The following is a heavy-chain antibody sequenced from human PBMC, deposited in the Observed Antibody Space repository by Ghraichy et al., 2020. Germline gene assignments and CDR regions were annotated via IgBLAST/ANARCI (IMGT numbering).Heavy chain of an antibody. CDR3: ARSGEVGSGTYLAY. V-gene: IGHV1-2*06. CDR1: GYTFTDYY. CDR2: INPNSGGT. Sequence: ASVKVSCKASGYTFTDYYMHWVRQAPGQGLEWMARINPNSGGTSYSQKFQGSVTMTRDTSISTAYMELSSLRSDDTALYYCARSGEVGSGTYLAYWGQGTLVTVSS. J-gene: IGHJ1*01. D-gene: IGHD3-10*01.